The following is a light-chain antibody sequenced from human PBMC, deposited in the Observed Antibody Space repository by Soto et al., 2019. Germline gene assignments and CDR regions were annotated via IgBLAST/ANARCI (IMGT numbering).Light chain of an antibody. V-gene: IGKV1-5*01. CDR2: DAS. Sequence: DIQMTQSPSTLSASVGDRVTITCRASQGIISYLAWYQQKPGKAPKLLIYDASNLDSGVPSRFSGSGSGTEFSLTISNLQPEDFATYYCQQYKSYLRTFGQGTKVDIK. J-gene: IGKJ1*01. CDR3: QQYKSYLRT. CDR1: QGIISY.